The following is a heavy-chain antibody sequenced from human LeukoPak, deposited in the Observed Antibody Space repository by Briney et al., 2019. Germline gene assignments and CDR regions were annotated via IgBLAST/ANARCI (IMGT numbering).Heavy chain of an antibody. J-gene: IGHJ4*02. CDR3: ARVLRYDDSSGYYAY. Sequence: ASVRVSCKASGYTFTGYYMHWVRQAPGQGLEWMGWINPNSGGTNYAQTLQGRVTMTRDTSISIVYMGLSGLRTDDTAVYYCARVLRYDDSSGYYAYWGQGTLVTVSS. CDR1: GYTFTGYY. D-gene: IGHD3-22*01. V-gene: IGHV1-2*02. CDR2: INPNSGGT.